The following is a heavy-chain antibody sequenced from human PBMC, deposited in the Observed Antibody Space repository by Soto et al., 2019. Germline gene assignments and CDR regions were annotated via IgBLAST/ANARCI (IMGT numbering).Heavy chain of an antibody. D-gene: IGHD5-12*01. V-gene: IGHV3-33*01. J-gene: IGHJ4*02. Sequence: QVQLVESGGGVVQPGRSLRLSCAASGFTFSSYGMHWVRQAPGKGLEWVAVIWYDGSNKYYADSVKGRFTISRDNSKNTLYLQMNSLRAEDTAVYYCAREYSGYDFWGQGTLVTVSS. CDR3: AREYSGYDF. CDR2: IWYDGSNK. CDR1: GFTFSSYG.